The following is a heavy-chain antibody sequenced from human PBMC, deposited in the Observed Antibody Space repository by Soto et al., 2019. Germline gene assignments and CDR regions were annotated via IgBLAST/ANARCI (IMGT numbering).Heavy chain of an antibody. V-gene: IGHV3-74*01. D-gene: IGHD6-6*01. CDR2: INSDGSST. CDR3: SRVEYSSSRYYYYGMDV. CDR1: GFTFSSYW. J-gene: IGHJ6*02. Sequence: PGGSLRLSCAASGFTFSSYWMHWVRQAPGKGLVWVSRINSDGSSTSYADSVKGRFTISRDNAKNTLYLQMNSLRAEDTAVYYCSRVEYSSSRYYYYGMDVWGQGTTVTVSS.